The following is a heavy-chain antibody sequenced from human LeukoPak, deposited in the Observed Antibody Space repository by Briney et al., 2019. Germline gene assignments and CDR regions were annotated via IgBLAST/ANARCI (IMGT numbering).Heavy chain of an antibody. V-gene: IGHV4-59*01. CDR2: IYYSGST. Sequence: SETLSLTCTVSGGSISSYYWSWIRQPPGKGLEWIGYIYYSGSTNYNPSLKSRVTISVDTSKNQFSLKLSSVTAADTAVYYCARDHGRAVAGTWGQGTLVTVSS. CDR1: GGSISSYY. D-gene: IGHD6-19*01. J-gene: IGHJ4*02. CDR3: ARDHGRAVAGT.